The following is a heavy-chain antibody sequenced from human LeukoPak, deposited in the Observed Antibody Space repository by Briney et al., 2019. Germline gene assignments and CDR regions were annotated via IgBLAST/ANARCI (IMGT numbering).Heavy chain of an antibody. CDR1: GFTFSSYS. D-gene: IGHD3-22*01. V-gene: IGHV3-21*01. J-gene: IGHJ4*02. CDR2: ISSSSSYI. Sequence: PGGSLRLSCAASGFTFSSYSMNWVRQAPGKGLEWVSSISSSSSYIYYADSVKGRFTISRDNAKNSLYLQMNSLRAEDTAVYYCARVGAYDSSGYYPPQDYWGQGTLVTVSS. CDR3: ARVGAYDSSGYYPPQDY.